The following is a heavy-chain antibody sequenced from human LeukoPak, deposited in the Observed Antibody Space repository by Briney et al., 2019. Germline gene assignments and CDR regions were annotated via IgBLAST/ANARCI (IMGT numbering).Heavy chain of an antibody. CDR1: GFTVSARY. J-gene: IGHJ4*02. CDR3: ARSWDERLNFDY. V-gene: IGHV3-66*02. D-gene: IGHD1-1*01. CDR2: IHSGGTT. Sequence: GGSLRLPCAASGFTVSARYMNWVRQAPGKGLEWLSVIHSGGTTDYTDSVRGRFTISRDNSKNILYLQMNSLTTEDTAVYYCARSWDERLNFDYWGQGTLVTVSS.